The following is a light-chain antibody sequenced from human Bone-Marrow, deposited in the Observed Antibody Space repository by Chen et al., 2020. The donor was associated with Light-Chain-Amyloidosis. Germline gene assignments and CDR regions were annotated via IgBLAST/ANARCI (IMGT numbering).Light chain of an antibody. CDR3: QVWDRGSDRPV. CDR2: DDS. CDR1: NIGSTS. Sequence: SYVLTQPSSVSVAPGQKATIACGGNNIGSTSVHWYQQTPGQAPLLVVYDDSDRPSGIPERLSGSNAGNTATLPSSRVEAGDEADYYCQVWDRGSDRPVFGGGTKLTVL. V-gene: IGLV3-21*02. J-gene: IGLJ3*02.